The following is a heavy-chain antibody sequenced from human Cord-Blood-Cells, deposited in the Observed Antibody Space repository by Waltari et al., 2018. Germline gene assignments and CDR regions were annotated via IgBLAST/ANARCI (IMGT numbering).Heavy chain of an antibody. CDR1: GGSISSYY. V-gene: IGHV4-59*01. D-gene: IGHD2-2*01. J-gene: IGHJ6*03. CDR2: IYYSGST. Sequence: QVQLQESGPGLVKPSETLSLTCTVSGGSISSYYWSWIRQPPGKGLEWIGYIYYSGSTNYNPSRESRVTISVDTSKNQFSLKRSSVTAADTAVYYCASGSYCSSTSCYYYYYYYMDVWGKGTTVTVSS. CDR3: ASGSYCSSTSCYYYYYYYMDV.